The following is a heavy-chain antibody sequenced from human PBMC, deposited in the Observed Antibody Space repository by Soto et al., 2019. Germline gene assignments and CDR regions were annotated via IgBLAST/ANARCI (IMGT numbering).Heavy chain of an antibody. D-gene: IGHD6-19*01. CDR2: INPGDSDT. Sequence: GESLKISFKGSGYSFTNYWIDWVRQMPGKGLEWMGIINPGDSDTRYSPSFQGQVTISVDKSISTAYLQWSSLKASDTAMYFCARSFTAGTAGDYWGQGTLVTVSS. J-gene: IGHJ4*02. CDR1: GYSFTNYW. CDR3: ARSFTAGTAGDY. V-gene: IGHV5-51*01.